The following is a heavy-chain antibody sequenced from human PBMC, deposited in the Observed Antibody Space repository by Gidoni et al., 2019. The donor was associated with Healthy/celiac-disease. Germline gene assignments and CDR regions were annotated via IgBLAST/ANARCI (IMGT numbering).Heavy chain of an antibody. CDR2: IAYDGSNK. CDR3: AKEYYDILTGYYNLPDY. V-gene: IGHV3-30*18. D-gene: IGHD3-9*01. CDR1: GFTFRSFG. Sequence: QVQLVESGGGVVQPGRSLRLSFAASGFTFRSFGMRWVRQATGKGLEWVSVIAYDGSNKDYADSVKGRFTIARDNSKNTLYRQMNSLRAEDTAVYYCAKEYYDILTGYYNLPDYWGQGTLVTVSS. J-gene: IGHJ4*02.